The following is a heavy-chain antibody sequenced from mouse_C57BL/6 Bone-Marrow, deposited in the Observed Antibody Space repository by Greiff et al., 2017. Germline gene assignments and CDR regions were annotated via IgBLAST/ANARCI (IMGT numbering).Heavy chain of an antibody. CDR1: GYTFTSYG. CDR3: ASNYWFAY. J-gene: IGHJ3*01. V-gene: IGHV1-81*01. Sequence: VQLKESGAELARPGASVKLSCKASGYTFTSYGISWVKQRTGQGLEWIGEIYPRSGNTYYNEKFKGKATLTADKSSSTAYMELRSLTSEDSAVYFCASNYWFAYWGQGTLVTVSA. CDR2: IYPRSGNT. D-gene: IGHD1-3*01.